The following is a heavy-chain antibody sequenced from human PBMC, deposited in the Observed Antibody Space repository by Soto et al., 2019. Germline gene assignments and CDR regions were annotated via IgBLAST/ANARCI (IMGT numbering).Heavy chain of an antibody. J-gene: IGHJ5*02. D-gene: IGHD4-4*01. Sequence: GGSLRLSCAASGFTVSSNYMSWVRQAPGKGLEWVSVIYSGGSTYYADSVKGRFTISRDNSKNTLYLQMNSLRAEDTAVYYCARAGYSRPFNWFDPWGQGTLVTVSS. CDR3: ARAGYSRPFNWFDP. CDR1: GFTVSSNY. V-gene: IGHV3-66*01. CDR2: IYSGGST.